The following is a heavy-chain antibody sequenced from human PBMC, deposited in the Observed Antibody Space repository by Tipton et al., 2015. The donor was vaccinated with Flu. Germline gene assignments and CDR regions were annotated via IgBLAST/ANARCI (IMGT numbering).Heavy chain of an antibody. J-gene: IGHJ3*02. Sequence: SLRLSCAASGFTFSSYWMHWVRQAPGKGLEWVANIKQDGSEKYYVDSVKGRFTISRDISKNTLYLQMDSLRAEDTSVYYCARQQRLAPGAFDIWGQGTMVTVSS. CDR3: ARQQRLAPGAFDI. CDR2: IKQDGSEK. CDR1: GFTFSSYW. D-gene: IGHD6-25*01. V-gene: IGHV3-7*01.